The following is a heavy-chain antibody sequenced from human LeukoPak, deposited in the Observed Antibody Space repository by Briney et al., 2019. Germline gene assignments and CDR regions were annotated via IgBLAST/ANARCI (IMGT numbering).Heavy chain of an antibody. J-gene: IGHJ4*02. D-gene: IGHD1-26*01. V-gene: IGHV4-4*07. CDR3: ARETLVGTTNYFDY. Sequence: SETLSLTCSVSGGSMNTYYWTWLRQPARKELEWIGRVYTSGYTKYNPSLQSRVTMSVDTSKKQLSLMLTSLTAADTAVYYCARETLVGTTNYFDYWGQGALVTVSS. CDR1: GGSMNTYY. CDR2: VYTSGYT.